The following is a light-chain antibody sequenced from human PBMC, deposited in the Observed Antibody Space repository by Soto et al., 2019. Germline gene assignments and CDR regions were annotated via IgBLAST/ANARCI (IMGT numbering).Light chain of an antibody. Sequence: DIQMTQSPSSLSASVGDRVTITCQTRQDISNSINWYQQKAGKAPKVLIYDASNLETGVPSRFSGGASGTDFTFTISSLQSEDIATYFCQQYRHLPYTFGQGTKLEIK. CDR3: QQYRHLPYT. CDR2: DAS. J-gene: IGKJ2*01. CDR1: QDISNS. V-gene: IGKV1-33*01.